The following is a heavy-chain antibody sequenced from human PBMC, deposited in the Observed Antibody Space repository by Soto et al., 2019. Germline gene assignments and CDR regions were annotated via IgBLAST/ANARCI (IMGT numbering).Heavy chain of an antibody. J-gene: IGHJ4*02. D-gene: IGHD6-19*01. CDR2: IYTSGST. CDR1: GGSISSYY. V-gene: IGHV4-4*07. Sequence: SETLSLTCTVSGGSISSYYWSWIRQPAGKGLEWIGRIYTSGSTNYNPSLKSRVTMSVDTSKNQFSLKLSSVTAADTAVYYCARGPWSSSGCYSPYYFDYWRQGTLITVSS. CDR3: ARGPWSSSGCYSPYYFDY.